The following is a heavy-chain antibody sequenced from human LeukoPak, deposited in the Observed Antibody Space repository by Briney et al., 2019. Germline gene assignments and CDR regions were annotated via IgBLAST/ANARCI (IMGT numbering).Heavy chain of an antibody. V-gene: IGHV4-34*01. CDR3: ARARPRRYCSGGSCYYFLLYYFDY. CDR1: GGSFSGYY. Sequence: SETLSLTCAVYGGSFSGYYWSWIRQPPGKGLEWIGEINHSGSTNYNPSLKSRVTISVDTSKNQFSLKLSSVTAADTAVYYCARARPRRYCSGGSCYYFLLYYFDYWGQGTLVTASS. CDR2: INHSGST. D-gene: IGHD2-15*01. J-gene: IGHJ4*02.